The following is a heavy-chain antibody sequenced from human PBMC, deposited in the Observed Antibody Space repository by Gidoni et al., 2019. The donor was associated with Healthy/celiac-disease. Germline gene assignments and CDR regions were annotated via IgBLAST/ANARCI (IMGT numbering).Heavy chain of an antibody. CDR3: ASGSKYYYYYMDV. V-gene: IGHV4-34*01. J-gene: IGHJ6*03. D-gene: IGHD3-10*01. CDR2: INHSGST. CDR1: GGSFSGYY. Sequence: QVQLQQWGAGLLKPSETLSLTCAVYGGSFSGYYWSWIRQPPGKGLEWIGEINHSGSTNYNPSPKSRVTISVDTSKNQFSLKLSSVTAADTAVYYCASGSKYYYYYMDVWGKGTTVTVSS.